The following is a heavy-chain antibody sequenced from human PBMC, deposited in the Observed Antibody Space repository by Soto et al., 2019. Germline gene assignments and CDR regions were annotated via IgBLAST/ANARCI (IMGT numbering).Heavy chain of an antibody. CDR1: GGSISSGGYY. CDR2: IYYSGST. V-gene: IGHV4-31*03. CDR3: ARDLRTENYYYYGMDV. Sequence: ALETLSLTCTVSGGSISSGGYYWSWIRQHPGKGLEWIGYIYYSGSTYYNPSLKSRVTISVDTSKNQFSLKLSSVTAADTAVYYCARDLRTENYYYYGMDVWGQGTTVTVSS. D-gene: IGHD4-17*01. J-gene: IGHJ6*02.